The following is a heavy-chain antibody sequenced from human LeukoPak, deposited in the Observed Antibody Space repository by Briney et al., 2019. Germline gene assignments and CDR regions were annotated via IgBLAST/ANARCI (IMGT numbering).Heavy chain of an antibody. Sequence: PGGSLRLPCAASGFTFSNYWMHWVRQDPGKGLVWVSLINPDGGITNYADSGKGRVTISRDTAKNSLYLQMNSLRAEDTAVYYCAELGITMIGGVWGKGTTVTISS. CDR1: GFTFSNYW. V-gene: IGHV3-74*01. J-gene: IGHJ6*04. CDR2: INPDGGIT. CDR3: AELGITMIGGV. D-gene: IGHD3-10*02.